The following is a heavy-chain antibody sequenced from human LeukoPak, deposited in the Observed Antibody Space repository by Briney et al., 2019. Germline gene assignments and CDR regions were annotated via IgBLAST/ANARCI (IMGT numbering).Heavy chain of an antibody. D-gene: IGHD2-2*01. J-gene: IGHJ5*02. CDR2: ISTTSTYI. Sequence: GGSLRLSCAASGFTVITNDMTWVRQAPGKGLEWVSSISTTSTYIYYRYSVKGRFTISRDNARNSLYLQMNGLRAEDTAVYYCARADCFSSTCYLRSSWFDPWGQGTLVTVSS. CDR3: ARADCFSSTCYLRSSWFDP. CDR1: GFTVITND. V-gene: IGHV3-21*01.